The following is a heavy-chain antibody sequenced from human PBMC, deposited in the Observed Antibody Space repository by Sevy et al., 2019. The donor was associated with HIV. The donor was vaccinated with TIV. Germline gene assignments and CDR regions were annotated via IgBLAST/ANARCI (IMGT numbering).Heavy chain of an antibody. D-gene: IGHD4-17*01. Sequence: GGSLRLSCAASGFTVSSNYMSWVRQAPGKGLEWVSVIYSGGSTYYADSVKGRFTISRDNSKNTLYLEMNSLRAEDTAWYYCARDWGYGDYVSDYYYYGMDVWGQGTTVTVSS. V-gene: IGHV3-53*01. J-gene: IGHJ6*02. CDR2: IYSGGST. CDR1: GFTVSSNY. CDR3: ARDWGYGDYVSDYYYYGMDV.